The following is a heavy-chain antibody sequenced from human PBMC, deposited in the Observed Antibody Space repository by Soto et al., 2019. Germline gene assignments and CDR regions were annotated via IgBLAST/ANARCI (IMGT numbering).Heavy chain of an antibody. J-gene: IGHJ4*02. CDR2: IYYLGNT. D-gene: IGHD3-22*01. CDR3: AGLFPYDSSGSHLNN. V-gene: IGHV4-39*01. CDR1: GGDISSSSSF. Sequence: AVTLSLNCTVTGGDISSSSSFWGWVRQPPGKGLEWVGSIYYLGNTYYNPSLGSRVTISVDTSKNQFSLKLRSVTAADTAVFYCAGLFPYDSSGSHLNNWGQEALLTISS.